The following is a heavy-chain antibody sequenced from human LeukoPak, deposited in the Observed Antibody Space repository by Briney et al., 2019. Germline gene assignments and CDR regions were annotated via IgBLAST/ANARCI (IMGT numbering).Heavy chain of an antibody. V-gene: IGHV3-48*03. D-gene: IGHD3-3*01. Sequence: GGSLRLSCAASGFTFSSYEMNWVRQAPGKGLEWVSYISSSGSTIYYADSVKGRFTISRDNAKNLLYLQMNSLRAEDTAVYYCARVVTIFGVVIGFDPWGQGTLVTVSS. J-gene: IGHJ5*02. CDR2: ISSSGSTI. CDR3: ARVVTIFGVVIGFDP. CDR1: GFTFSSYE.